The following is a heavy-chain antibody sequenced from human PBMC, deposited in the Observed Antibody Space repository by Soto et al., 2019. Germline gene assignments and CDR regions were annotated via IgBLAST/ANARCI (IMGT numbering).Heavy chain of an antibody. D-gene: IGHD5-18*01. CDR1: GGTFSTYA. J-gene: IGHJ4*02. Sequence: QVQLVQSGAEVKKPESSVKVSCKAPGGTFSTYAISWVRQAPGQGLEWMGGIIPMFGTATYAQRFQDRVTITADESTNTVYMDLSSLRSEDTAVYFCASGIQLWLRRINNGYSGWGQGTLVTVSS. CDR2: IIPMFGTA. V-gene: IGHV1-69*12. CDR3: ASGIQLWLRRINNGYSG.